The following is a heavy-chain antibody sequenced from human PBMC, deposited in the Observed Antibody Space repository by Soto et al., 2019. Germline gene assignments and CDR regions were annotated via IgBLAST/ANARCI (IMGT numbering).Heavy chain of an antibody. Sequence: ASVKVSCKASGGTFSSYAISWVRQAPGQGLEWMGGIIPIFGTANYAQKFQGRVTITADESTSTAYMELSSLRSEDTAVYYCARGRYYDFWSGYHSNGHYYYHGMDVWGQGTTVTVSS. J-gene: IGHJ6*02. CDR1: GGTFSSYA. D-gene: IGHD3-3*01. V-gene: IGHV1-69*13. CDR2: IIPIFGTA. CDR3: ARGRYYDFWSGYHSNGHYYYHGMDV.